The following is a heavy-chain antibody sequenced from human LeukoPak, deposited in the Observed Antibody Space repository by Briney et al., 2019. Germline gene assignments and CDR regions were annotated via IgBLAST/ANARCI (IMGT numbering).Heavy chain of an antibody. CDR2: MNPNSGNT. CDR3: ARGPIFGSGSYFDY. V-gene: IGHV1-8*02. D-gene: IGHD3-10*01. CDR1: GYTFTGYY. Sequence: ASVKASCKASGYTFTGYYMHWVRQAPGQGLEWMGWMNPNSGNTGYAQKFQGRVTLTRDTSISTAYMELSNLRSEDTAVYYCARGPIFGSGSYFDYWAQGTLVTVSS. J-gene: IGHJ4*02.